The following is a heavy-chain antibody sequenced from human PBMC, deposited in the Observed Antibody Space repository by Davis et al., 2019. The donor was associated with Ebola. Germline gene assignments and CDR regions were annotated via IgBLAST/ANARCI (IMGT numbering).Heavy chain of an antibody. CDR2: INHTGST. V-gene: IGHV4-34*01. D-gene: IGHD3-3*01. J-gene: IGHJ4*02. CDR3: ARAQYFDFWSAYLEASFYFDY. Sequence: MPSETLSLTCAVYGGSFSGYYWSWIRQPPGKGLEWIGQINHTGSTNYNPSLKSRVTISVDTSKNQFSLKLTSVTAADTAVYFCARAQYFDFWSAYLEASFYFDYWGQGTLVTVSS. CDR1: GGSFSGYY.